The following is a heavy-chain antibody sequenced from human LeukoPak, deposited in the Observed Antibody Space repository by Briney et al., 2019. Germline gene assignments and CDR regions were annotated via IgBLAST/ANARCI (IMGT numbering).Heavy chain of an antibody. Sequence: GGSLRLSCAASGFTFSSYEMNWARQAPGKGLEWVSYISSSGSTIYYADSVKGRFTISRDNAKNSLYLQMNSLRAEDTAVYYCAREVARWLQYYFDYWGQGTLVTVSS. CDR3: AREVARWLQYYFDY. D-gene: IGHD5-24*01. CDR2: ISSSGSTI. V-gene: IGHV3-48*03. J-gene: IGHJ4*02. CDR1: GFTFSSYE.